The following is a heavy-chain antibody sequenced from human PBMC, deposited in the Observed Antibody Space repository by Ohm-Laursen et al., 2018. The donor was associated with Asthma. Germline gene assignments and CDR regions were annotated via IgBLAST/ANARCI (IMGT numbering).Heavy chain of an antibody. J-gene: IGHJ4*02. V-gene: IGHV3-23*01. CDR3: AKGSNYYDSSGYYYFDY. CDR2: ISGSGGST. D-gene: IGHD3-22*01. Sequence: SLRLSCAASGFTFNNYWMHWLRQAPGKGLEWVSAISGSGGSTYYADSVKGRFTISRDNSKNTLYLQMNSLRAEDTAVYYCAKGSNYYDSSGYYYFDYWVQGTLVTVSS. CDR1: GFTFNNYW.